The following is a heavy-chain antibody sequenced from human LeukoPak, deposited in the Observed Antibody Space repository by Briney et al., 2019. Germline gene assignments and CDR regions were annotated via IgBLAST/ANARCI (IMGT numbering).Heavy chain of an antibody. V-gene: IGHV3-13*01. CDR1: GFTFSSFD. CDR3: ARGPPRGKYYYMDL. J-gene: IGHJ6*03. D-gene: IGHD1-1*01. CDR2: IGTASDT. Sequence: GGSLRLSCAAAGFTFSSFDMHWVRQPTGQGLEWVSTIGTASDTYYPGSVEGRFTLSRDNAKNSLYLQMNSLTAGDTAVYYCARGPPRGKYYYMDLWGKGTTVTVSS.